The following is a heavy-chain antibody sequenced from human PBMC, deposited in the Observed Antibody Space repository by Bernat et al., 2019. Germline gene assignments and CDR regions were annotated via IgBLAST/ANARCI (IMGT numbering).Heavy chain of an antibody. Sequence: QLQLQESGPGLVKPSETLSLTCTVSGGSISSISYYWGWIRQPPGKGLEWIGSIYYSGSTYYNPSLKSRVTISVDTSKNQFSLKLSSVTAADTAVYYCASLGDTAYRYFDLWGRGTLATVSS. CDR3: ASLGDTAYRYFDL. J-gene: IGHJ2*01. CDR1: GGSISSISYY. CDR2: IYYSGST. V-gene: IGHV4-39*01. D-gene: IGHD5-18*01.